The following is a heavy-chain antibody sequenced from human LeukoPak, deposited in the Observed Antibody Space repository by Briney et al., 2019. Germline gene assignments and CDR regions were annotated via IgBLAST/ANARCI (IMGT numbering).Heavy chain of an antibody. V-gene: IGHV3-9*01. CDR2: ISWNSGSI. D-gene: IGHD3-10*02. Sequence: GRSLRLSCASSGFTFDDYAMHWVRQAPGKGLEWVSGISWNSGSIGYADSVKGRFTISRDNAKNSLYLQMNSLRAEDTAVYYCAELGITMIGGVWGKGTTVTISS. CDR1: GFTFDDYA. CDR3: AELGITMIGGV. J-gene: IGHJ6*04.